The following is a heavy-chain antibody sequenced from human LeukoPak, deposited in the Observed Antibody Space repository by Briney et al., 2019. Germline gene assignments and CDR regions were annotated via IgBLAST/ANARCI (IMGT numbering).Heavy chain of an antibody. J-gene: IGHJ5*02. Sequence: PGGSLRLSCAASGFTFSSYAMHWVRQAPGKGLEWVAVISYDGSNKYYADSVKGRFTISRDNSKNTLYLQMNGLRAEDTAVYYCARAHIVVVPAAMGGWFDPWGQGTLVTVSS. CDR2: ISYDGSNK. V-gene: IGHV3-30-3*01. CDR1: GFTFSSYA. D-gene: IGHD2-2*01. CDR3: ARAHIVVVPAAMGGWFDP.